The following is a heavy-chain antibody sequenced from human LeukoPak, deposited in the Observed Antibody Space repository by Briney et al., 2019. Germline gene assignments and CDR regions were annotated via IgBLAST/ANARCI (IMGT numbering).Heavy chain of an antibody. CDR1: GYTFTSYY. D-gene: IGHD3-10*01. CDR2: INPSGGST. V-gene: IGHV1-46*01. Sequence: ASVKVSCKASGYTFTSYYMHWVRQAPGQGLEWMGIINPSGGSTSYAQKFQGRVTMTGDTSTDTAYMELSSLRSEDTAVYYCATAWFGRTPNWFDPWGQGTLVTVSS. J-gene: IGHJ5*02. CDR3: ATAWFGRTPNWFDP.